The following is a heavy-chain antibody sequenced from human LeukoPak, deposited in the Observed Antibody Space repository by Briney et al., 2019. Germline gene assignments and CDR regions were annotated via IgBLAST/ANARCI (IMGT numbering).Heavy chain of an antibody. Sequence: ASVKVSCKASGGTFSSYTISWVRQAPGQGLEWMGWISAYNGNTNYAQKLQGRVTMTTDTSTSTAYMELRSLRSDDTAVYYCARDSMAVALDYWGQGTLVTVSS. J-gene: IGHJ4*02. CDR1: GGTFSSYT. V-gene: IGHV1-18*01. CDR2: ISAYNGNT. CDR3: ARDSMAVALDY. D-gene: IGHD6-19*01.